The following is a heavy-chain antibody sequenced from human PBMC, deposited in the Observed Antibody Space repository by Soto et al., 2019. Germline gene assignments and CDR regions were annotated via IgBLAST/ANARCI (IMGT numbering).Heavy chain of an antibody. Sequence: GGSLRLSCAASGFTFSSYAMSWVRQAPGKGLEWVSAISGSGGSTYYADSVKGRFTISRDNSKNTLYLQMNSLRAEDTAVYYCAKDSAPYSSSSSIDYWGQGTLVTVSS. D-gene: IGHD6-6*01. CDR1: GFTFSSYA. CDR3: AKDSAPYSSSSSIDY. V-gene: IGHV3-23*01. J-gene: IGHJ4*02. CDR2: ISGSGGST.